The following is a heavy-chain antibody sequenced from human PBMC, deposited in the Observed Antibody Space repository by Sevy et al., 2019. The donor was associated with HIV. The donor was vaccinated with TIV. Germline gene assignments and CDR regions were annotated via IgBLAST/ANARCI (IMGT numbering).Heavy chain of an antibody. CDR3: AKSARYCSSTSCYYYYYYGMDV. CDR2: ISYDGRNK. CDR1: GFTFSSYG. V-gene: IGHV3-30*18. J-gene: IGHJ6*02. Sequence: GGSLRLSCAASGFTFSSYGMHWVRQAPGKGLEWVAVISYDGRNKYYADSVKGRFTISGDNSKNTLYLQMNSLRAEDTAVYYCAKSARYCSSTSCYYYYYYGMDVWGQGTTVTVSS. D-gene: IGHD2-2*01.